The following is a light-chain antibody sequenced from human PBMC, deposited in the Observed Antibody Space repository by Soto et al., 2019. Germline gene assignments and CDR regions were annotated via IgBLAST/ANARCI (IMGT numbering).Light chain of an antibody. V-gene: IGKV1-27*01. CDR2: AAS. Sequence: DIPMTPSPSSLSASVGVRVTITCRASQGISNYLAWYQQKPGKVPKLLIYAASTLQSGVPSRFSGSGSGTDFTLTISSLQPEDVATYYCQKYNSAPRTFGPGTKVDIK. J-gene: IGKJ3*01. CDR1: QGISNY. CDR3: QKYNSAPRT.